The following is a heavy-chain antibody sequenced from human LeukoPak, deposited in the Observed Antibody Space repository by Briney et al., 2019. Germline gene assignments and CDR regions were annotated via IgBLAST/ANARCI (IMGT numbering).Heavy chain of an antibody. CDR2: IIPIFGTA. J-gene: IGHJ3*02. CDR3: ARDLHYYDSSGFATNAFDI. V-gene: IGHV1-69*05. Sequence: GASVKVSCKASGGTFSSYAISWVRQAPGQGLEWMGGIIPIFGTANYAQKFQGRVTMTRDTSTSTVYMELSSLRSEDTAVYYCARDLHYYDSSGFATNAFDIWGQGTMVTVSS. CDR1: GGTFSSYA. D-gene: IGHD3-22*01.